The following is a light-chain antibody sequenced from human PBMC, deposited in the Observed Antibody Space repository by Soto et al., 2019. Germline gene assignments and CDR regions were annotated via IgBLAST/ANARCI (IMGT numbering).Light chain of an antibody. Sequence: DIQMTQSPASLSFSVGDRVTITCRASQSINNYLNWYLLRPGQAPKLLFRSASTLQREAPSRLSGSGSRTEFTLTIAELKPDDFGTYYCQESLTMPITFGHGTRLEIK. J-gene: IGKJ5*01. CDR2: SAS. V-gene: IGKV1-39*01. CDR3: QESLTMPIT. CDR1: QSINNY.